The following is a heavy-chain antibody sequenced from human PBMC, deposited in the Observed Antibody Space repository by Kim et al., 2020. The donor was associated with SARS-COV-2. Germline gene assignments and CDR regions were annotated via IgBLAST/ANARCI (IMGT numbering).Heavy chain of an antibody. D-gene: IGHD3-22*01. V-gene: IGHV1-69*04. CDR3: ARGRHYYDSSGYYYYFDY. J-gene: IGHJ4*02. CDR2: IIPILGIA. CDR1: GGTFSSYA. Sequence: SVKVSCKASGGTFSSYAISWVRQAPGQGLEWMGRIIPILGIAHYAQKFQGRVTITADKSTSTAYMELSSLRSEDTAVYYCARGRHYYDSSGYYYYFDYWGQGTLVTVSS.